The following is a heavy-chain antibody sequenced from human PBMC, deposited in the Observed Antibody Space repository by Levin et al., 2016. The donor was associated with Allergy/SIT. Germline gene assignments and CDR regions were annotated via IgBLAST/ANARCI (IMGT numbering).Heavy chain of an antibody. J-gene: IGHJ6*02. CDR1: GFTFSSYA. CDR2: ISGSGGST. Sequence: GESLKISCAASGFTFSSYAMSWVRQAPGKGLEWVSAISGSGGSTYYADSVKGRFTISRDNSKNTLYLQMNSLRAEDTAVYYCAKDIGPHNYYYYGMDVWGQGTTVTVSS. CDR3: AKDIGPHNYYYYGMDV. V-gene: IGHV3-23*01.